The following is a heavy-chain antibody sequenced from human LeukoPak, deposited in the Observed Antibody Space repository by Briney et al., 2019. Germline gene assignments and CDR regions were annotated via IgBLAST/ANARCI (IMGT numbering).Heavy chain of an antibody. CDR1: GFTFSNYG. D-gene: IGHD6-13*01. CDR2: IWYDGSNK. Sequence: GRSLRLSCAASGFTFSNYGMHWVRQAPGKGLEWVAVIWYDGSNKYYADSVKGRFTIPRDNSKNTLYLQMNSLRAEDTAVYYCAREGDSGIAAPDIWGQGTMVTVSS. J-gene: IGHJ3*02. CDR3: AREGDSGIAAPDI. V-gene: IGHV3-33*01.